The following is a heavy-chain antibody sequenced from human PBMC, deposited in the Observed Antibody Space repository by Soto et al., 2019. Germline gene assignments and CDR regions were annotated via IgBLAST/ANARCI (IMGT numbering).Heavy chain of an antibody. CDR2: IYYSGST. V-gene: IGHV4-30-4*01. D-gene: IGHD3-10*01. CDR3: ARVNTMVRGVTPYYYYYYGMDV. Sequence: SETLSLTCTVSGGSISNGDYYWSWIRQPPGKGLEWIGYIYYSGSTYYNPSLKSRVTISVDTSKNQFSLKLSSVTAADTAVYYCARVNTMVRGVTPYYYYYYGMDVWGQGTTVTVSS. CDR1: GGSISNGDYY. J-gene: IGHJ6*02.